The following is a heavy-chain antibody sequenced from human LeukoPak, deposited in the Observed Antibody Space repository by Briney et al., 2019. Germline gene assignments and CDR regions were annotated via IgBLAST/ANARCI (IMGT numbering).Heavy chain of an antibody. CDR3: ARESGYYYDTSGYTFDY. J-gene: IGHJ4*02. CDR2: IYTSGST. Sequence: PSETLSLTCTVSGGSSNNYYWSWIRQSAGKGLELIGRIYTSGSTNYNPSLKSRVSMSVDTSKNQFSLRLRSVTAADTAVYYCARESGYYYDTSGYTFDYWGQGILVTVSS. CDR1: GGSSNNYY. V-gene: IGHV4-4*07. D-gene: IGHD3-22*01.